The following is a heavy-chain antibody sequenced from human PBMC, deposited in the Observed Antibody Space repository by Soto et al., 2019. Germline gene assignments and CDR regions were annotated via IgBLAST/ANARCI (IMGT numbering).Heavy chain of an antibody. J-gene: IGHJ4*02. CDR2: IYPSDSDT. Sequence: GESLKISCKGSGYNFAGYWIAWVRQMPGKGLELMGIIYPSDSDTRYRPSFQGQVTISADKSISSAYLQWSSLRASDTAMYYCARGGASTRTFDYWGRGTPVTVYS. D-gene: IGHD1-1*01. CDR1: GYNFAGYW. CDR3: ARGGASTRTFDY. V-gene: IGHV5-51*01.